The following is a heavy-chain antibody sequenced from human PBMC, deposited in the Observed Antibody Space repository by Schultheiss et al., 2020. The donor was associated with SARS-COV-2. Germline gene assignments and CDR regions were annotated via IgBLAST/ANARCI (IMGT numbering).Heavy chain of an antibody. D-gene: IGHD2-15*01. CDR3: ARGHARSGGSCCRGWFDP. V-gene: IGHV4-34*01. CDR2: TSHNGST. CDR1: GGAFSDDS. J-gene: IGHJ5*02. Sequence: SETLSLTCAVYGGAFSDDSWSWIRQSPGRGLEWIGETSHNGSTRYNPSLKSRVAISVDTSKNQFSLKLSSVTAADTAVYYCARGHARSGGSCCRGWFDPWGQGTLVTVSS.